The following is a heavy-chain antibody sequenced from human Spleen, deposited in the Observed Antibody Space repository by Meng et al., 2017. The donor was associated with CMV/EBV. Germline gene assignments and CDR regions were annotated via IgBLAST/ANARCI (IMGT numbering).Heavy chain of an antibody. D-gene: IGHD2-2*01. Sequence: ASVKVSCKASGYTFTGYYMHWVRQAPGQGLEWMGWINPNSGGTNYAQKFQGRVTMTRDTSISTAYMELSRLRSDDTAVYYCARDNADYCSSTSCYPDGMDVWGQGTTVTVSS. V-gene: IGHV1-2*02. CDR3: ARDNADYCSSTSCYPDGMDV. CDR2: INPNSGGT. CDR1: GYTFTGYY. J-gene: IGHJ6*02.